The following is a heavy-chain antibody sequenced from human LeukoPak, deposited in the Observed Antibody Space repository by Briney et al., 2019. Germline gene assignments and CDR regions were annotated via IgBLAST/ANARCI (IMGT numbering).Heavy chain of an antibody. D-gene: IGHD2-2*01. V-gene: IGHV4-39*07. Sequence: SETLSLTCTASGVSISSSSYYWGWIRQPPGKGLEWIGSIYYSGSTYYNPSLKSRVTISVDTSKNQFSLKLSSVTAAATAVYYCGRAYCSRTSCYYFDYWGQGTLVTVSS. J-gene: IGHJ4*02. CDR1: GVSISSSSYY. CDR2: IYYSGST. CDR3: GRAYCSRTSCYYFDY.